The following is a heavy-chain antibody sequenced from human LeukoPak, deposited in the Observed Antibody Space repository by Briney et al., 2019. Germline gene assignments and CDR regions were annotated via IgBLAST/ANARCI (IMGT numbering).Heavy chain of an antibody. CDR3: ARRGYSSGWNRFDY. CDR2: LDDDGSTI. Sequence: GGSLRLSCAASGFIFSDYYMTWIRQPPGKGLEWVSYLDDDGSTIYYADSVKGRFTISRDNAKKSVFLQMNSLRAEDTAVYYCARRGYSSGWNRFDYWGQGTLVTVSS. V-gene: IGHV3-11*04. J-gene: IGHJ4*02. D-gene: IGHD6-25*01. CDR1: GFIFSDYY.